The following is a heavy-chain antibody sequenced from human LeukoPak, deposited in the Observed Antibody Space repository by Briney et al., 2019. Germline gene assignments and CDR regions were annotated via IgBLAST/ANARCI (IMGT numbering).Heavy chain of an antibody. Sequence: PGGSLRLSCAASGFTVSGNYMSWVRQAPGKGLEWVSVIYSGGSTYYADSVKGRFTISRDNSKNTLYLQMNSLRAEDTAVYYCARQEKYCSSTSCYPYYYYYYMDVWGKGTTVTVSS. CDR2: IYSGGST. J-gene: IGHJ6*03. D-gene: IGHD2-2*01. CDR3: ARQEKYCSSTSCYPYYYYYYMDV. CDR1: GFTVSGNY. V-gene: IGHV3-66*02.